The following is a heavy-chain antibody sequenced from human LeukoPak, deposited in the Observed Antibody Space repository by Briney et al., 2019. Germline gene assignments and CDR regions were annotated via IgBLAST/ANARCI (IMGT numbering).Heavy chain of an antibody. CDR2: IYDSGST. CDR3: ARGRSSDY. V-gene: IGHV4-59*06. Sequence: SETLSLTCTVSGGSISGYYWSWIRQHPGKGLEWIGYIYDSGSTYYNPSLKSRVTISVDTSKNQFSLKLSSVTAADTAVYYCARGRSSDYWGQGTLVTVSS. CDR1: GGSISGYY. D-gene: IGHD6-6*01. J-gene: IGHJ4*02.